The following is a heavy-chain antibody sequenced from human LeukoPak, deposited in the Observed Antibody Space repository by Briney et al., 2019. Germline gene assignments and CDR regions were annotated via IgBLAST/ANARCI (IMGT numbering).Heavy chain of an antibody. Sequence: GGSLRLSGAASGFTFSSYGIHWVRQAPGKGLVWGAFIRYGGNNKYYEESVKGRFTIYRYNTKNKLYLQMNSLRAEDRAVYYCAKGSDGYKFYKYHYMDVWGKGTTDTISS. CDR3: AKGSDGYKFYKYHYMDV. D-gene: IGHD5-24*01. CDR1: GFTFSSYG. J-gene: IGHJ6*03. V-gene: IGHV3-30*02. CDR2: IRYGGNNK.